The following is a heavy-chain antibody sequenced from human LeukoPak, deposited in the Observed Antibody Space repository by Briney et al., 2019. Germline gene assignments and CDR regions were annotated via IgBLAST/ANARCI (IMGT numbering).Heavy chain of an antibody. J-gene: IGHJ5*02. CDR2: IYTSGST. Sequence: PSETLSLTCTVSGGSISSYYWSWTRQPAGKGLEWIGRIYTSGSTNYNPSLKSRVTMSVDTSKNQFSLKLSSVTAADTAVYYCAREKIAAAGTEGWFDPWGQGTLVTVSS. CDR3: AREKIAAAGTEGWFDP. V-gene: IGHV4-4*07. CDR1: GGSISSYY. D-gene: IGHD6-13*01.